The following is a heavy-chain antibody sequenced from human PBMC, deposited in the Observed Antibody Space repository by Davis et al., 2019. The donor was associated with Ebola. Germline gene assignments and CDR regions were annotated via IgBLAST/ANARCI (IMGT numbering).Heavy chain of an antibody. CDR2: IIPILGIA. V-gene: IGHV1-69*04. D-gene: IGHD6-13*01. J-gene: IGHJ6*02. Sequence: SVKVSCKASGGTFSSYAISWVRQAPGQGLEWMGRIIPILGIANYAQKFQGRVTITADKSTSTAYMELSSLRSEDTAVYYCARVESSSWYYYYGMDVWGQGTTVTVSS. CDR3: ARVESSSWYYYYGMDV. CDR1: GGTFSSYA.